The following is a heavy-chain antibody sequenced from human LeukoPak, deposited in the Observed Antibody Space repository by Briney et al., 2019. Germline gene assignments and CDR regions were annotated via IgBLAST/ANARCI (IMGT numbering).Heavy chain of an antibody. V-gene: IGHV3-74*01. J-gene: IGHJ5*02. CDR2: IRNDGSST. CDR3: AREVRGVIPWFDP. D-gene: IGHD3-10*01. CDR1: GFIFSSYW. Sequence: GGSLRLSCAASGFIFSSYWMHWVRQVPGKGLVWVSRIRNDGSSTNYADSVKGRFTISRDNAKSTLYLQMNSLRAEDTAVYYCAREVRGVIPWFDPWGQGTLVTVSS.